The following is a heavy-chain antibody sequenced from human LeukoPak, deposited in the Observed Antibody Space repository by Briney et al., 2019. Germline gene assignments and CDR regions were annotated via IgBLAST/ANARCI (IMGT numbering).Heavy chain of an antibody. D-gene: IGHD2-15*01. CDR2: IYYSGST. CDR3: ARVKRVDRHYYYYYGMDV. V-gene: IGHV4-30-4*01. J-gene: IGHJ6*02. CDR1: GGSISSGDYY. Sequence: PSETLSLTCTVSGGSISSGDYYWSWIRQPPGKGLEWIGYIYYSGSTYYNPSLKSRVTISVDTSKNQFSLKLSSVTAADTAVYYCARVKRVDRHYYYYYGMDVWGQGTTVTVSS.